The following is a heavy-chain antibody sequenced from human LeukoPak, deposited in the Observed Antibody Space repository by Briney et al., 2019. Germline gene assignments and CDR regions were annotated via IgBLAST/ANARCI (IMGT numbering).Heavy chain of an antibody. J-gene: IGHJ3*01. D-gene: IGHD5-18*01. V-gene: IGHV3-48*01. Sequence: GGSLRLSCAASGFTFSSYSMNWVRQAPGKGLEWVSYITSSSNTIYYADPVKGQFTISRDNAKNSLYLQMNSLRAEDAAVYYCARGSPPRWIQLWLRGRAFDLWGQGTMVTVSS. CDR2: ITSSSNTI. CDR1: GFTFSSYS. CDR3: ARGSPPRWIQLWLRGRAFDL.